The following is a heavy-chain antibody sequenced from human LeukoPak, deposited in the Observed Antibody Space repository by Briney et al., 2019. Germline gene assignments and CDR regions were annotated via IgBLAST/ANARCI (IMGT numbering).Heavy chain of an antibody. CDR3: ARHSAMVPQGAFDI. CDR1: GGSISGYY. D-gene: IGHD2-8*01. Sequence: SETLSLTCTVSGGSISGYYWIWIRQPPGKGLECIAYIHSNGTTRYNPSLKSRVTISVDTSSNQFSLRLSSVTAADTAVYYCARHSAMVPQGAFDIWGQGTMVTVSS. J-gene: IGHJ3*02. CDR2: IHSNGTT. V-gene: IGHV4-59*08.